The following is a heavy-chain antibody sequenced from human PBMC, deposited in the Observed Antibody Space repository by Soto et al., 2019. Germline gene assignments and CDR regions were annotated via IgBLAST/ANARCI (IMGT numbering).Heavy chain of an antibody. CDR3: AKVRYEGIAVAGTPFDY. V-gene: IGHV3-23*01. Sequence: EVQLLESGGGLVQPGGSLRLSCAASGFTFSSYAMSWVRQAPGKGLEWVSAISGSGGSTYYADSVKGRFTITRDNSKNTRYLQMNSLRAEDTDVYYCAKVRYEGIAVAGTPFDYWGQGTLVTVSS. J-gene: IGHJ4*02. D-gene: IGHD6-19*01. CDR2: ISGSGGST. CDR1: GFTFSSYA.